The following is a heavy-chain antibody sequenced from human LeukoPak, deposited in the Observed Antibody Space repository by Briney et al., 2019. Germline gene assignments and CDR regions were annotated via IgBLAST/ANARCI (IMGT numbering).Heavy chain of an antibody. Sequence: QTGGSLRLSCAASGFTFDDYGMSWVRQAPGKGLEWVSVIYSGGSTYYADSVKGRFTISRDNSKNTLYLQMNSLRAEDTAVYYCARELRHYDILTGYYNPHLDYWGQGTLVTVSS. CDR3: ARELRHYDILTGYYNPHLDY. CDR2: IYSGGST. CDR1: GFTFDDYG. V-gene: IGHV3-53*01. D-gene: IGHD3-9*01. J-gene: IGHJ4*02.